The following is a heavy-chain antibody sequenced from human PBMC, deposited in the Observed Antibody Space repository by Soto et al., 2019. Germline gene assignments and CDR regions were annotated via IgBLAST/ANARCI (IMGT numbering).Heavy chain of an antibody. CDR2: ISGGGANT. CDR3: AKGSYSGYDDVYSYYFVDV. D-gene: IGHD5-12*01. CDR1: GFTFSSCA. Sequence: DVQLLESGGGLVQPGGSLRLSCAASGFTFSSCAMSWVRQAPGKGLEWVSAISGGGANTYYADSVKGRFTISRDNSKNTLNPQMNSLRGEDTAVYDFAKGSYSGYDDVYSYYFVDVWGKGTTVTVSS. V-gene: IGHV3-23*01. J-gene: IGHJ6*03.